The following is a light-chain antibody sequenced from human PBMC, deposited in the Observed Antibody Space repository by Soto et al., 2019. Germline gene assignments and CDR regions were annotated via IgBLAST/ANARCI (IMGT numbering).Light chain of an antibody. CDR2: GHN. J-gene: IGLJ3*02. CDR3: QAYDSRLSGSV. Sequence: QSVLTQPPSVSGAPGQRVTISCTGSSSNIGAGYDVAWYQQFPGKAPKLLIYGHNTRPSGVPDRFSGSKSGTSASLTITGLQADEEADYFCQAYDSRLSGSVFGGGTKLTVL. CDR1: SSNIGAGYD. V-gene: IGLV1-40*01.